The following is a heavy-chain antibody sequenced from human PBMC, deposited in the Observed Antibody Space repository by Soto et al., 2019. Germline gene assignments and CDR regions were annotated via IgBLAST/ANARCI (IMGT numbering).Heavy chain of an antibody. V-gene: IGHV4-30-4*01. Sequence: HVQLQESGPGPVTPSQTLSLSCTVSGVSITSGSYYWTWVRQSPGKGLEWIGYRYYSGNTSYNPSLNGRATISVDTSNNQFSLKLTSVTAADTAVYYCARGGYDTSGQTFIGWGPDCWGQGTLVTVSS. CDR1: GVSITSGSYY. J-gene: IGHJ4*02. D-gene: IGHD3-22*01. CDR2: RYYSGNT. CDR3: ARGGYDTSGQTFIGWGPDC.